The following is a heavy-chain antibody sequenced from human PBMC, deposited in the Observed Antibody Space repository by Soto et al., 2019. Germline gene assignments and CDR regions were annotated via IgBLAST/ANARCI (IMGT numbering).Heavy chain of an antibody. J-gene: IGHJ6*02. V-gene: IGHV4-59*01. D-gene: IGHD2-15*01. CDR3: ARGLGYCSGGSCQKYSYYGMDV. CDR2: IYYSGST. Sequence: SETLSLTCTVSGGSISSYYWSWIRQPPGKGLEWIRYIYYSGSTNYNPSLKSRVTISVDTSKNQFSLKLSSVTAADTAVYYCARGLGYCSGGSCQKYSYYGMDVWGQGTTVTVSS. CDR1: GGSISSYY.